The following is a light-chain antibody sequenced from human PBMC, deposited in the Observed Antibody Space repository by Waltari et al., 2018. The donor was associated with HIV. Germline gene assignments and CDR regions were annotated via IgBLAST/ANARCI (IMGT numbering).Light chain of an antibody. CDR2: RNN. V-gene: IGLV1-47*01. Sequence: QSVLTQPPSASGTPGQRVTISCSGSTSNIGSNYVYWYQQLPGTAPKILSYRNNQRPSGVPDRFSGSKSGTSASLAISGLRSEDEADYYCAAWDDSLSGVVFGGGTKLTVL. J-gene: IGLJ2*01. CDR1: TSNIGSNY. CDR3: AAWDDSLSGVV.